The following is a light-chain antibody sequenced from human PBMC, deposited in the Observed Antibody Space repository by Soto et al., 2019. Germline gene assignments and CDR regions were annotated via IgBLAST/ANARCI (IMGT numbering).Light chain of an antibody. CDR3: CSYAGSRTYV. J-gene: IGLJ1*01. CDR2: EGT. Sequence: LTQPGSVSGPPGQSIVISCNGSMSDVGSYDLVSWYLQYPGKAPKVIIFEGTRRPSGVSDRFSGSKSGNTASLTISGLQTEDEADYYCCSYAGSRTYVFGPGTKVTVL. CDR1: MSDVGSYDL. V-gene: IGLV2-23*01.